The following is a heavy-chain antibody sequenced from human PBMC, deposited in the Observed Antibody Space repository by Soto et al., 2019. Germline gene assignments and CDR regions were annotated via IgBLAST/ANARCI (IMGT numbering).Heavy chain of an antibody. CDR1: GFTFSSYS. CDR3: ARDLGYCSSTSLFCDNWFDP. V-gene: IGHV3-21*01. Sequence: GGSLRLSCAASGFTFSSYSMNWVRQAPGKGLEWVSSISSSSSYIYYADSVKGRFTISRDNAKNSLYLQMNSLRAEDTAVYYCARDLGYCSSTSLFCDNWFDPWGQGTLVTVSS. CDR2: ISSSSSYI. D-gene: IGHD2-2*01. J-gene: IGHJ5*02.